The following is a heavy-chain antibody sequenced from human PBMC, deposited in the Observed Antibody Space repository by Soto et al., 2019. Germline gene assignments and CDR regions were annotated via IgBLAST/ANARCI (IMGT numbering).Heavy chain of an antibody. CDR3: ARALDYTHPFDAFDI. V-gene: IGHV3-11*06. CDR1: GFTFSDYY. Sequence: QVQLVESGGGLVKPGGSLRLSCAASGFTFSDYYMSWIRQAPGKGLEWVSYISSSSSYTNYADSVKGRFTISRDNAKNSLYLQMNSLRAEDTAVYYCARALDYTHPFDAFDIWGQGTMVTVSS. CDR2: ISSSSSYT. J-gene: IGHJ3*02. D-gene: IGHD4-4*01.